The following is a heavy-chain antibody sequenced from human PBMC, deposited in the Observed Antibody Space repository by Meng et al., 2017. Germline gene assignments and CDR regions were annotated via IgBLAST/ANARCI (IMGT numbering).Heavy chain of an antibody. V-gene: IGHV3-30*01. CDR1: GFTFSSYA. J-gene: IGHJ5*02. CDR3: ARDQVTKGFDP. CDR2: KSYDGSNK. Sequence: GGSLRLSCAASGFTFSSYAMHWVRQAPGKGLEWVAVKSYDGSNKYYADSVKGRFTISRDNSKNTLYLQMNSLRSEDTAVYYCARDQVTKGFDPWGQGTLVTVSS. D-gene: IGHD4-17*01.